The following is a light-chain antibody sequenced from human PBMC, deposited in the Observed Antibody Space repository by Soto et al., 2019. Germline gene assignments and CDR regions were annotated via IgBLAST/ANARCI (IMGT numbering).Light chain of an antibody. Sequence: DIQMTQSPSTLSASVGDRVTIICRASQSISNWLAWYQQKPGKAPKLLIYDASSLESGVPSRFSGSGSGTEFTLTISSLQPEDIATYYCQESYSTLFGQGTKVDIK. V-gene: IGKV1-5*02. CDR1: QSISNW. CDR2: DAS. CDR3: QESYSTL. J-gene: IGKJ1*01.